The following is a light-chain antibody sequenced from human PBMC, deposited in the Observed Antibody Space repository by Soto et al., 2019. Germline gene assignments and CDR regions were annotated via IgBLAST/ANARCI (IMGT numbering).Light chain of an antibody. Sequence: DIQMTQSPSSLSASVGDRVTITCQASQDITNSLNWYQQKPGKAPKVLIYDASILETGVPSRFSGIGSGTDFTFTISSLQPEDVATYYCQQYDNLPLTFGPGTTVDIE. J-gene: IGKJ3*01. CDR1: QDITNS. CDR3: QQYDNLPLT. V-gene: IGKV1-33*01. CDR2: DAS.